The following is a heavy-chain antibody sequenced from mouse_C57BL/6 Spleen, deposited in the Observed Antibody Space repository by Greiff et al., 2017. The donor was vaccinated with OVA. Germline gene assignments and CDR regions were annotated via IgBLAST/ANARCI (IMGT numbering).Heavy chain of an antibody. V-gene: IGHV14-2*01. D-gene: IGHD2-12*01. CDR2: IDHEDGET. J-gene: IGHJ4*01. CDR1: GFNIKDYY. Sequence: EVKLMESGAELVKPGASVKLSCTASGFNIKDYYMHWVKQRTEQGLEWIGRIDHEDGETKYDPKFQGKGTITADTSSNTAYRQLSILTSEDTAVYYCAVTSMDYWGQGTSVTVAS. CDR3: AVTSMDY.